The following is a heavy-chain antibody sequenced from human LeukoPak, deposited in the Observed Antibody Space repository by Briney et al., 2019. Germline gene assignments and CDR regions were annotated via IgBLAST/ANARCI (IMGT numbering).Heavy chain of an antibody. CDR3: AKVGIAAAAVRPYFDY. CDR1: GFTFSSYA. Sequence: PGGSLRLSCAASGFTFSSYAMSWVRQAPGKGLEWVSAISGSGGSTYYADSVKGRFTISRDNSKNTLYLQMNSLRAEDTAVYYCAKVGIAAAAVRPYFDYWGQGTLATVSS. V-gene: IGHV3-23*01. D-gene: IGHD6-13*01. CDR2: ISGSGGST. J-gene: IGHJ4*02.